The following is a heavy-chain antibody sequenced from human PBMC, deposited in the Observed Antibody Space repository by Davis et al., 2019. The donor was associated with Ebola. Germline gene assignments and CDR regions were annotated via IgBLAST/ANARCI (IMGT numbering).Heavy chain of an antibody. Sequence: SETLSLTCTVSGGSIENYYWNWIRQPPGKGLEWIGYIYYTGTTTYNPSLKGRVTISVDPSKNHLSLTLRSLTAADTAVYYCARSADNYDSRGYYHLTRQPFDFWGQGTLLTVSS. CDR3: ARSADNYDSRGYYHLTRQPFDF. CDR1: GGSIENYY. J-gene: IGHJ4*02. D-gene: IGHD3-22*01. CDR2: IYYTGTT. V-gene: IGHV4-59*01.